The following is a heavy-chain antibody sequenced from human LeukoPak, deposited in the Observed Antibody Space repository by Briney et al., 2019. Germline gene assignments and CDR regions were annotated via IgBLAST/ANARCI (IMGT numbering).Heavy chain of an antibody. Sequence: PSETRSLTCTVSGYSISSGYYWGWIRQPPGKGLEWIGSIYHSGSTYYNPSLKSRVTISVDTSKNQFSLKLSSVTAADTAVYYCARVVTDYGDYYPSFDYWGQGTLVTVSS. CDR3: ARVVTDYGDYYPSFDY. CDR1: GYSISSGYY. CDR2: IYHSGST. J-gene: IGHJ4*02. D-gene: IGHD4-17*01. V-gene: IGHV4-38-2*02.